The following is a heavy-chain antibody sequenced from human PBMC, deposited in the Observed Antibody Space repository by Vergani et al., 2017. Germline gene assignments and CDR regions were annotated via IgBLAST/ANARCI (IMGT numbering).Heavy chain of an antibody. D-gene: IGHD3-22*01. CDR3: ARGEYYDSSGYYPFDY. CDR2: IYYSGST. Sequence: QVQLQESGPGLVKPSETLSLTCTVSGGSLSSYYWSWIRQPPGKGLEWIGYIYYSGSTNYNPSLKSRVTISVDTSKNQFSLKLSSVTAADTAVYYCARGEYYDSSGYYPFDYWGQGTLVTVSS. CDR1: GGSLSSYY. V-gene: IGHV4-59*01. J-gene: IGHJ4*02.